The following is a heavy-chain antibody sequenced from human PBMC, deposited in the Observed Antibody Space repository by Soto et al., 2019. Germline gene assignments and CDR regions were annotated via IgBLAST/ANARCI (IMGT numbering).Heavy chain of an antibody. J-gene: IGHJ4*02. D-gene: IGHD3-10*01. Sequence: AGGSLKLSFAAPWFTFCSYSMRWGRQAPGKGLEWVSAISGSGGSTYYADSVKGRFTISRDNSKNTLYLQMNSLRAEDTAVYYCAKDRDYYGSGSYYYWGQRTLVTVSS. CDR2: ISGSGGST. CDR3: AKDRDYYGSGSYYY. V-gene: IGHV3-23*01. CDR1: WFTFCSYS.